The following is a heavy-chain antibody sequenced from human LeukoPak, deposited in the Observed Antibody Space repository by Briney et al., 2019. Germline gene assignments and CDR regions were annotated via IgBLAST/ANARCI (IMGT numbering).Heavy chain of an antibody. CDR1: GFTFSSYE. V-gene: IGHV3-48*03. J-gene: IGHJ4*02. D-gene: IGHD6-13*01. CDR2: ISSSGSTI. CDR3: ARDGGRDSTYWYYY. Sequence: GGSLRLSCAASGFTFSSYEMNWVRQAPGKGLEWVSYISSSGSTIYYADSVKGRFTISRDNAKNSLYLQMNSLRDVDTAVYYCARDGGRDSTYWYYYWGQGTLVTVSS.